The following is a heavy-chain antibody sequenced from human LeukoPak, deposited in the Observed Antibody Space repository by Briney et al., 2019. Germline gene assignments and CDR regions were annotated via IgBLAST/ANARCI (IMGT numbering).Heavy chain of an antibody. CDR3: AFFGVVISDAFDI. V-gene: IGHV1-69*13. Sequence: ASVKVSCKASGGTFSSYAISWVRQAPGQGLEWMGGMIPIFGTANYAQKFQGRVTITADESTSTAYMELSSLRSEDTAVYYCAFFGVVISDAFDIWGQGTMVTVSS. CDR1: GGTFSSYA. CDR2: MIPIFGTA. J-gene: IGHJ3*02. D-gene: IGHD3-3*01.